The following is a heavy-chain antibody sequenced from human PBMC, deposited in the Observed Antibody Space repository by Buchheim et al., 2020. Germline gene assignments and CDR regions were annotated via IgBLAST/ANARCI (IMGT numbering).Heavy chain of an antibody. Sequence: QVQLVESGGGLVKPGGSLRLSCAASGFTFSDYYMSWIRQAPGKGLEWVSYISSSGSTIYYVDSVKGRFTISRDNAKNSLYLQMNSLRAEDTAVYYCARGQVDIAAASPTYYYYYYMDVWGKGTT. CDR3: ARGQVDIAAASPTYYYYYYMDV. CDR2: ISSSGSTI. V-gene: IGHV3-11*01. D-gene: IGHD6-13*01. CDR1: GFTFSDYY. J-gene: IGHJ6*03.